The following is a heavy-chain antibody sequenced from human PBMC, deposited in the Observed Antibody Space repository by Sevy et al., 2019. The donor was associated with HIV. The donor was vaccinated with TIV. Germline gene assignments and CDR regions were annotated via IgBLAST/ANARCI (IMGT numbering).Heavy chain of an antibody. CDR2: IKSKTDGGTT. V-gene: IGHV3-15*01. Sequence: GGSLRLSCAAFGFTLSDAWMSWVRQAPGKGLQCVGRIKSKTDGGTTDYAAPVKGRFTISRDDSKNTLYLQMNSLKTEDTALYYCTLEGLYCSGGSCYSEGFDSWGQGTLVTVSS. CDR1: GFTLSDAW. D-gene: IGHD2-15*01. CDR3: TLEGLYCSGGSCYSEGFDS. J-gene: IGHJ4*02.